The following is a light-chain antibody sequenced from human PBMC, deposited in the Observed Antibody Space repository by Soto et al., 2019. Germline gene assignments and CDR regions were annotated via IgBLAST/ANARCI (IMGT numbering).Light chain of an antibody. V-gene: IGLV7-46*01. J-gene: IGLJ2*01. CDR1: SGAVTSGHY. Sequence: QAVVTQEPSLTVSPGGTVTLTCGSSSGAVTSGHYPYWFQQKPGQAPRTLIYDTSNKLSWTPARFSGSLLGGKAALTLSDAQPEDEAEYYCLLSSTYSLVFGGGTKLTVL. CDR2: DTS. CDR3: LLSSTYSLV.